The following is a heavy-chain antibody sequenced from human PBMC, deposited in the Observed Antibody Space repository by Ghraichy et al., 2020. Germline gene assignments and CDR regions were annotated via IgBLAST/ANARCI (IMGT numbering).Heavy chain of an antibody. V-gene: IGHV4-39*01. J-gene: IGHJ5*02. CDR1: GGPITSNDYY. Sequence: SETLSLTCTVSGGPITSNDYYWAWLRQPPGKGLEWIGSMYYSGSMYYNPSLKSRVTISADTSKNQLSLKLSSVTAADTAVYFCASPRGRVCTHNIRAEPAFDPWG. CDR3: ASPRGRVCTHNIRAEPAFDP. CDR2: MYYSGSM. D-gene: IGHD3-10*01.